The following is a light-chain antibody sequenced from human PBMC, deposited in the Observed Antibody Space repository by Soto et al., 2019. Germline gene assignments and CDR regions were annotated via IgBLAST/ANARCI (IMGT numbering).Light chain of an antibody. J-gene: IGKJ4*01. CDR1: QSVSSY. CDR3: QQRSNWLT. Sequence: EIVLTQSPATLSLSPGERATVSCRSSQSVSSYLAWYQQKPGQAPRLLIYDASNRATGIPARFSGSGSGTDFTLTISSLEPEDFAVYYCQQRSNWLTFGGGTKVDI. V-gene: IGKV3-11*01. CDR2: DAS.